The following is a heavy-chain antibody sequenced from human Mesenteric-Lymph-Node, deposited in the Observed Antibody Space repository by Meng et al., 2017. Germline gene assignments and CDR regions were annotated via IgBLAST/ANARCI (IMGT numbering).Heavy chain of an antibody. V-gene: IGHV3-11*04. J-gene: IGHJ4*02. D-gene: IGHD6-19*01. CDR1: GFTFSDYY. CDR3: ARDPGAVAGTSYFDY. Sequence: GESLKISCAASGFTFSDYYMSWIRQAPGKGLEWVSYISSSGSTIYYADSVKGRFTISRDNSKNTLYLQMNSLRAEDTAVYYCARDPGAVAGTSYFDYWGQGTLVTVSS. CDR2: ISSSGSTI.